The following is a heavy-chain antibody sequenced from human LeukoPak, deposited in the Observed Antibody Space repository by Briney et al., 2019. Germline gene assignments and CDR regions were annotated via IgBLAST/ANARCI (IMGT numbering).Heavy chain of an antibody. Sequence: ASVKVSCKASGYTFTSYAMHWVRQAPGQRLEWMGWINAGNGNTKYSQKFQGRVTITRDTSASTAYMELSSLRSEDTAVYYCARLHSTNGVCYRYFDYWGQGTLVTVSS. D-gene: IGHD2-8*01. J-gene: IGHJ4*02. CDR2: INAGNGNT. CDR3: ARLHSTNGVCYRYFDY. V-gene: IGHV1-3*01. CDR1: GYTFTSYA.